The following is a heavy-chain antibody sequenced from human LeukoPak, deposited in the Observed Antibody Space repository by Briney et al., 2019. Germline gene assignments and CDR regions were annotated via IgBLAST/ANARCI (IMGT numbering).Heavy chain of an antibody. CDR1: GASISSYY. CDR2: ISYTRNS. CDR3: AKSRGSGNYFDS. Sequence: SETLSLTCTVSGASISSYYWSWIRQPPGKGLEWIGYISYTRNSNYNPSLKSRVTISMDTSKTQFSLNLYSVTAADTAVYYCAKSRGSGNYFDSWGQETLVTVSS. J-gene: IGHJ4*02. D-gene: IGHD3-10*01. V-gene: IGHV4-59*01.